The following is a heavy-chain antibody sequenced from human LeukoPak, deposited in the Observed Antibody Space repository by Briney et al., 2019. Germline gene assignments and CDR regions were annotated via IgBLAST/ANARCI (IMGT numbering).Heavy chain of an antibody. V-gene: IGHV3-9*01. Sequence: GGSLRLSCAASGFTFSGFWMHWVRQAPGKGLVWVSGISWNSGSIGYADSVKGRFTISRDNAKNSLYLQMNSLRAEDTALYYCAKDVLHSSSCFDYWGQGTLVTVSS. CDR1: GFTFSGFW. CDR3: AKDVLHSSSCFDY. J-gene: IGHJ4*02. D-gene: IGHD6-13*01. CDR2: ISWNSGSI.